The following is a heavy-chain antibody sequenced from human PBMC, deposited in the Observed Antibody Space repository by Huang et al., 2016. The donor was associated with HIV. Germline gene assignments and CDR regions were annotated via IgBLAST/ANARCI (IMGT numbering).Heavy chain of an antibody. V-gene: IGHV3-11*04. J-gene: IGHJ4*02. CDR1: GFTFGDYY. CDR3: ARHYNNYIDYFDY. D-gene: IGHD4-4*01. CDR2: ISIRGTTE. Sequence: QVQLVESGGGLVKPGKSMRLSCEVSGFTFGDYYMSRIRQAPGKGLDWVSDISIRGTTESYAESVKGRFTISRDNTKNSLYLQMNSLRAEDTAVYYCARHYNNYIDYFDYWGQGTLVTVSS.